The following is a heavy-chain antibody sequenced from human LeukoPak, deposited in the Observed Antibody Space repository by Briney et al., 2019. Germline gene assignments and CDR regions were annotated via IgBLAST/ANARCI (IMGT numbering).Heavy chain of an antibody. CDR2: IYYSGST. CDR1: GGSISSSSYY. V-gene: IGHV4-39*06. J-gene: IGHJ5*02. CDR3: ARPYRSSSWYSGWFDP. D-gene: IGHD6-13*01. Sequence: PSETLSLTCTVSGGSISSSSYYWGWIRQPPGKGLEWIGSIYYSGSTYYNPSLKSRVTISVDTSKNQFPLKLSSVTAADTAVYYCARPYRSSSWYSGWFDPWGQGTLVTVSS.